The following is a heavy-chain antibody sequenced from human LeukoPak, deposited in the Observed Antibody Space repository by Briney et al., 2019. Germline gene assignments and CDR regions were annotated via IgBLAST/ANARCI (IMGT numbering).Heavy chain of an antibody. V-gene: IGHV3-23*01. CDR1: GFTFSSYG. Sequence: GALRLSCAASGFTFSSYGMSWVRQAPGKGLEWVSAISGSGGSTYYADSVKGRFTISRDNSKNTLYLQMNSLRAEDTAVYYCARDKIVGATNLDYWGQGTLVTVAS. J-gene: IGHJ4*02. D-gene: IGHD1-26*01. CDR3: ARDKIVGATNLDY. CDR2: ISGSGGST.